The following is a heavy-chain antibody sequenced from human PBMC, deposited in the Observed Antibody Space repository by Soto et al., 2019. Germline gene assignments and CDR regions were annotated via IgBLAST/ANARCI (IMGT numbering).Heavy chain of an antibody. CDR3: ARVHCSGGSCYPRLGMDV. J-gene: IGHJ6*02. Sequence: QVQLVQSGAEVKKPGSSVKVSCKASGDTFSSYAISWVRQAPGQGLEWMGGIIPIFGTANYAQKFQGRVTITADESTSTAYMELSSLRSEDTAVYYCARVHCSGGSCYPRLGMDVWGQGTTVTVSS. D-gene: IGHD2-15*01. V-gene: IGHV1-69*01. CDR2: IIPIFGTA. CDR1: GDTFSSYA.